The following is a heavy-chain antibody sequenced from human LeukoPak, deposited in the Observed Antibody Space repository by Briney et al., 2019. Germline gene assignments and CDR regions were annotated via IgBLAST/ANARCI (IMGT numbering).Heavy chain of an antibody. CDR3: ARGTYYYDSSGLNFDY. CDR1: GGSISSYY. J-gene: IGHJ4*02. D-gene: IGHD3-22*01. CDR2: IYTSGST. Sequence: SETLSLTCTVSGGSISSYYWSWIRQPAGKGLEWTGRIYTSGSTNYNPSLKSRVTMSVDTSKNQFSLKLSSVTAADTAVYYCARGTYYYDSSGLNFDYWGQGTLVTVSS. V-gene: IGHV4-4*07.